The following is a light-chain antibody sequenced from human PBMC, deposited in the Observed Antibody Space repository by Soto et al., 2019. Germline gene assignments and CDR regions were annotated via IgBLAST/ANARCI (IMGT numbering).Light chain of an antibody. Sequence: DVVLTQSPLSLHATLGQPASISCRSSQSLVYSNGNTYLSWFQRRLGHSPRRLIYTVSDRDSGVPDRFSGSGSGTDFTLRISRVEAEDVGVYFCMQGAHWPFTFGQWTKLEIK. J-gene: IGKJ2*01. CDR1: QSLVYSNGNTY. V-gene: IGKV2-30*01. CDR3: MQGAHWPFT. CDR2: TVS.